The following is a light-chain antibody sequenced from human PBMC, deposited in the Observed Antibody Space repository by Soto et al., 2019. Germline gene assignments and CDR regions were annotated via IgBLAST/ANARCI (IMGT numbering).Light chain of an antibody. V-gene: IGKV1-33*01. CDR1: QDISNY. Sequence: DIHMTQSPSSLSASVGDIVTITCQASQDISNYLNWYQQKPGKAPKLLIYDASNLETGVPSRLSGSGSGTDFTFTISSMKPEDIATYYCQQYDNILTFGGGTKVDIK. CDR2: DAS. CDR3: QQYDNILT. J-gene: IGKJ4*01.